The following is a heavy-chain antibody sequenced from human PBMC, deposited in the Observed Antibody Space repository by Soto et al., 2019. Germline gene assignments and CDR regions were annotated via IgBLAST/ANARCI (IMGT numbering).Heavy chain of an antibody. D-gene: IGHD6-13*01. J-gene: IGHJ6*02. V-gene: IGHV4-34*01. CDR3: ARGRGAAGTLYYYYYGMDV. CDR2: IKHSGST. Sequence: SETLSLTCAVSGGSFRGYYWSWIRQPPGKGLEWIGEIKHSGSTNYNPSLKSRVTISVDTSKNQFSLKLSSVTAADTSVYYCARGRGAAGTLYYYYYGMDVWGQGTTVTVSS. CDR1: GGSFRGYY.